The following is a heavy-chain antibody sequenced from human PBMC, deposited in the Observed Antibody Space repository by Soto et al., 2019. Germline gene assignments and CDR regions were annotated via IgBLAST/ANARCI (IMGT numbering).Heavy chain of an antibody. Sequence: SVKVSCKASGGTFSSYAISWVRQAPGQGLEWMGGIIPIFGTANYAQKFQGRVTITADESTSTAYMELSSLRSEDTAVYYCARDRPGGGSYHGCFDYWGQGTLVTVSS. D-gene: IGHD1-26*01. V-gene: IGHV1-69*13. CDR3: ARDRPGGGSYHGCFDY. J-gene: IGHJ4*02. CDR1: GGTFSSYA. CDR2: IIPIFGTA.